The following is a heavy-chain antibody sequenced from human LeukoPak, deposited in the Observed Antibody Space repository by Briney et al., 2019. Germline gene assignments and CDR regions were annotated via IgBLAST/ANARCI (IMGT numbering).Heavy chain of an antibody. CDR2: INHSGST. CDR3: AREAYYDSSGYYN. D-gene: IGHD3-22*01. CDR1: GGSFSGYY. V-gene: IGHV4-34*01. Sequence: SETLSLTCAVYGGSFSGYYWSWIRQPPGKGPEWIGEINHSGSTNYNPSLKSRVTISVDTSKNQFSPKLSSVTAADTAVYYCAREAYYDSSGYYNWGQGTLVTVSS. J-gene: IGHJ4*02.